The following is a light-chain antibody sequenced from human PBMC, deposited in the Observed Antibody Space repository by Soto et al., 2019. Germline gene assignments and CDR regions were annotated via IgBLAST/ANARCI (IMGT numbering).Light chain of an antibody. Sequence: EIVFTQAPATLSLSPGERATLCCRASQSVSSYLALYQQKPGQAPRLLIYDASNRATGIPARFSGSGSGTDFTLTIGSLEPEDFAVYYCQQRSNWPPWTFGQGTKVDIK. V-gene: IGKV3-11*01. CDR2: DAS. CDR1: QSVSSY. J-gene: IGKJ1*01. CDR3: QQRSNWPPWT.